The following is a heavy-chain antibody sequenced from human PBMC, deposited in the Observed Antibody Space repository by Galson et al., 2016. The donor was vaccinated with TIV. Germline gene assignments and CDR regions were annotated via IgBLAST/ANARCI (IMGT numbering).Heavy chain of an antibody. D-gene: IGHD2-2*01. Sequence: SLRLSCAVSGFTFNNYWMSWVRQAPGKGLEWVANIKEDGSTKYYVDSVEGRFTISRDNAKNSLYLQMNSLRAEDTAMYYCARDHSYQSFDYWGQGTLVTVSS. J-gene: IGHJ4*02. CDR1: GFTFNNYW. CDR2: IKEDGSTK. CDR3: ARDHSYQSFDY. V-gene: IGHV3-7*01.